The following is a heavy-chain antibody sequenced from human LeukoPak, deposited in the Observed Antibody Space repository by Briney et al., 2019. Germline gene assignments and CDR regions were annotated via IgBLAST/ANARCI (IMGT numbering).Heavy chain of an antibody. CDR3: ARLSSGWYKSDYYYGMDV. J-gene: IGHJ6*02. V-gene: IGHV3-66*04. Sequence: PGGSLRLSCAASGFTVSSNYMSWVRQAPGKGLEWVSVIYSGGSTYYADSVKGRFTISRDNSKNTLYLQMNSLRAEDTVVYYCARLSSGWYKSDYYYGMDVWGQGTTVTVSS. CDR1: GFTVSSNY. CDR2: IYSGGST. D-gene: IGHD6-19*01.